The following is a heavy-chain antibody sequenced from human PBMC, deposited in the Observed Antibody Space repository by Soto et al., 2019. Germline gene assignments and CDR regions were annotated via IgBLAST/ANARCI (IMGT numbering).Heavy chain of an antibody. D-gene: IGHD3-10*01. CDR3: AKLKGWFGEIDY. V-gene: IGHV3-23*01. CDR2: VSGSGGST. J-gene: IGHJ4*02. CDR1: GFTFSSYA. Sequence: EVQLLESGGGLVQPGGSLRLSCAASGFTFSSYAMSWVRQAPGKGLEWVSAVSGSGGSTYYADSVKGRFTISRDNSKNTLYLQMNSLRAEDTAVYYCAKLKGWFGEIDYWGQGTLVTVSS.